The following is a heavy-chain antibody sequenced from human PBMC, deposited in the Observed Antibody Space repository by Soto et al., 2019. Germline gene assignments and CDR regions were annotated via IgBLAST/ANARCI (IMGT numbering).Heavy chain of an antibody. D-gene: IGHD1-7*01. CDR3: ARVRTGTSKQLGWFDP. J-gene: IGHJ5*02. CDR1: GYTFTSYG. CDR2: ISAYNGNT. Sequence: QVQLVQSGAEVKKPGASVKVSCKASGYTFTSYGISWVRQAPGQGLEWMGWISAYNGNTNYAQKLQGRVTMTTDTYTSTAYMELRSLRSDDTAVYYCARVRTGTSKQLGWFDPWGQGTLVTVSS. V-gene: IGHV1-18*01.